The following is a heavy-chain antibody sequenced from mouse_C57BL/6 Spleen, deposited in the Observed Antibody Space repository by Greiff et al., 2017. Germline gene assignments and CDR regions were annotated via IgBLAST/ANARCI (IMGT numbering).Heavy chain of an antibody. V-gene: IGHV5-17*01. Sequence: EVHLVESGGGLVKPGGSLKLSCAASGFTFSDYGMHWVRQAPEKGLEWVAYISSGSSTIYYADTVKGRFTISRDNAKNTRFLQMTSLRSEDTAMYYCARRPYFDYWGQGTTLTVSS. CDR2: ISSGSSTI. CDR1: GFTFSDYG. CDR3: ARRPYFDY. J-gene: IGHJ2*01.